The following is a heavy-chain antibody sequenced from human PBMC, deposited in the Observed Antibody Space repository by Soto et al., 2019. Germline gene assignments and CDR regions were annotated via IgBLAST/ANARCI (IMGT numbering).Heavy chain of an antibody. J-gene: IGHJ3*02. CDR1: GYTFTSYY. V-gene: IGHV1-46*01. D-gene: IGHD1-26*01. CDR2: INPSGGST. Sequence: GASVKVSCKASGYTFTSYYMHWVRQAPGQGLEWMGIINPSGGSTSYAQKFQGRVTMTRDTSTSTVYMELSSLRSEDTAVYYCARVIFGGSYPSDAFDIWGQGTMVTVSS. CDR3: ARVIFGGSYPSDAFDI.